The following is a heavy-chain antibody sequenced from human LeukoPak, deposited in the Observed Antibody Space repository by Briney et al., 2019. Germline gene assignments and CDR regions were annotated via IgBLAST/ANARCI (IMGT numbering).Heavy chain of an antibody. V-gene: IGHV3-7*04. Sequence: GGSLRLTCLGSGFNFRYFWMSWVRQAPGKGLEWVANINHDGRETYYADSVKGRFIISRDNAKDSLYLQMNSLRAEDTAVYYCARGYGRLTLVWGQGTLVTVSS. CDR3: ARGYGRLTLV. CDR1: GFNFRYFW. D-gene: IGHD3-10*01. CDR2: INHDGRET. J-gene: IGHJ4*02.